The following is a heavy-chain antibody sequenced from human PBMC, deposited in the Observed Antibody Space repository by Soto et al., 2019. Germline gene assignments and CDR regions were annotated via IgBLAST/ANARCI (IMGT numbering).Heavy chain of an antibody. CDR1: GYTFTRHR. V-gene: IGHV1-18*04. Sequence: ASVKVSCQASGYTFTRHRISSVRQAPGQGLEWMGWVSGYGGDTNYAQKVQDRVTMNTDTSTSTAYMELRNLRSDDTAVYYCASPFGSSDHYHGMDVWGQGSALTASS. CDR3: ASPFGSSDHYHGMDV. CDR2: VSGYGGDT. J-gene: IGHJ6*02. D-gene: IGHD6-6*01.